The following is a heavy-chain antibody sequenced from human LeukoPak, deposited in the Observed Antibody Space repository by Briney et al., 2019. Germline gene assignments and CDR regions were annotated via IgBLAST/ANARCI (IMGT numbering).Heavy chain of an antibody. D-gene: IGHD6-25*01. Sequence: PGGSLRLSCAVSGFTFTNFAMMWDRQAPGKGLQWVSSITGDGATYYADSVRGRFMLSRDTSKNTLYLQMNSLTAEDTALYYCAKGAAAGLVDWFDPWGQGTLVTVSS. V-gene: IGHV3-23*01. CDR1: GFTFTNFA. J-gene: IGHJ5*02. CDR3: AKGAAAGLVDWFDP. CDR2: ITGDGAT.